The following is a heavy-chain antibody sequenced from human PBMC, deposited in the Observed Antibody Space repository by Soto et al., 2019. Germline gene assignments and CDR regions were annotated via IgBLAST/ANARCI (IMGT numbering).Heavy chain of an antibody. Sequence: SETLSLTCTVSGGSISSYYWSWIRQPPGKGLEWIGYIYYSGSTNYNPSLKSRVTISVDTSKNQFSMRLSSVTAADTAVYYCARRGNSYIFFDYWGQGTLVTSPQ. CDR3: ARRGNSYIFFDY. V-gene: IGHV4-59*08. D-gene: IGHD5-18*01. J-gene: IGHJ4*02. CDR2: IYYSGST. CDR1: GGSISSYY.